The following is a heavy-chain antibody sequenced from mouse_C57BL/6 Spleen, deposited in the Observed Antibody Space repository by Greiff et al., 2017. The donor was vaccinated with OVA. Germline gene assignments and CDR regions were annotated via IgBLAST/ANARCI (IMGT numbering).Heavy chain of an antibody. CDR2: IWSGGST. CDR3: ASSSSQGYDYDGFAY. CDR1: GFSLTSYG. Sequence: QVQLQQSGPGLVQPSQSLSITCTVSGFSLTSYGVHWVRQSPGKGLEWLGVIWSGGSTDYNAAFISRLSISKDNSKSQVFFKMNSLQADDTAIYYCASSSSQGYDYDGFAYWGQGTLVTVSA. D-gene: IGHD2-4*01. J-gene: IGHJ3*01. V-gene: IGHV2-2*01.